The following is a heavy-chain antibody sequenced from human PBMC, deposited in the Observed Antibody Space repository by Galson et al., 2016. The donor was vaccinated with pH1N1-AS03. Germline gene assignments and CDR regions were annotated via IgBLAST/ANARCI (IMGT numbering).Heavy chain of an antibody. Sequence: SVKVSCKASGYTFTNYGISWVRQAPGQGLEYMGRIGTYTIYAQKLQGRVTMTTDTSTSTAYMELRSLRSDDTAVYYCARSGSGSFYEGDFWGQGTLVSVSS. CDR1: GYTFTNYG. CDR2: IGTYT. V-gene: IGHV1-18*01. D-gene: IGHD3-10*01. J-gene: IGHJ4*02. CDR3: ARSGSGSFYEGDF.